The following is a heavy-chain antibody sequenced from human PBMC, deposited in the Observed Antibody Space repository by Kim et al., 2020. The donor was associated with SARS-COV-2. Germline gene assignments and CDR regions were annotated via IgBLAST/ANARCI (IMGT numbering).Heavy chain of an antibody. Sequence: GGSLRLSCAASGFTFNDYYMTWIRQAPGKGLEWVSYISTSAGHKNYADSVKGRFTISRDNSKNSLYLQMDSLRGEDTAVYYCARVQANGSPLDYWGQGTLVTVSS. V-gene: IGHV3-11*05. CDR2: ISTSAGHK. J-gene: IGHJ4*02. D-gene: IGHD1-26*01. CDR1: GFTFNDYY. CDR3: ARVQANGSPLDY.